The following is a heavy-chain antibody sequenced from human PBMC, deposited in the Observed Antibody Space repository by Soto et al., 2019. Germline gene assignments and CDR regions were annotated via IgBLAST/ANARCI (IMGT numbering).Heavy chain of an antibody. J-gene: IGHJ4*02. CDR2: INAGDGYT. V-gene: IGHV1-3*05. Sequence: QVQFVQSGAAEREPGASVKVTCKTSGYTFTSHHIHWVRQAPGQWLEWMGLINAGDGYTQYSRTFQDRVTFSRDTSAGTAYMEFSGLTYEDTAVYYCARAIGMVALDYWGQGTLVTVSS. CDR1: GYTFTSHH. CDR3: ARAIGMVALDY. D-gene: IGHD3-10*01.